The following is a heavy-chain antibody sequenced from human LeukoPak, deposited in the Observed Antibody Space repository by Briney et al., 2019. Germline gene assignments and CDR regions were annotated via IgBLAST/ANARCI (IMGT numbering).Heavy chain of an antibody. J-gene: IGHJ4*02. D-gene: IGHD3-22*01. V-gene: IGHV3-23*01. CDR1: GFTFGSYA. CDR2: ISGSGGST. CDR3: AKEERYYYDSSGYYYTY. Sequence: PGGSLRLSCAAPGFTFGSYAMSWVRQAPGKGLEWVSAISGSGGSTYYADSVKGRFTISRDNSKNTLYLQMNSLRAEDTAVYYCAKEERYYYDSSGYYYTYWGQGTLVTVSS.